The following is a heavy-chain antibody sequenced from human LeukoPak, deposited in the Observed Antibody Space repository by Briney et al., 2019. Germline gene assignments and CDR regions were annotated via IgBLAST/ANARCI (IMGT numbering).Heavy chain of an antibody. D-gene: IGHD2-15*01. J-gene: IGHJ4*02. CDR3: ARDRGYCSGGSCYSANFDY. CDR1: GFTFSSYS. CDR2: ISSSSSYI. Sequence: GESLRLSCAASGFTFSSYSMNWVRQAPGKGLEWVSSISSSSSYIYYADSVKGRFTISRDNAKNSLYLQMNSLRAEDTAVYYCARDRGYCSGGSCYSANFDYWGQGTLVTVSS. V-gene: IGHV3-21*01.